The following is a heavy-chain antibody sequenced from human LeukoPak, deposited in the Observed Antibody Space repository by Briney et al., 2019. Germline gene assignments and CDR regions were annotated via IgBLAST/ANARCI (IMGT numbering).Heavy chain of an antibody. J-gene: IGHJ5*02. Sequence: GASVKVSFKASGYTFTTYSIHWVRQAPGQRLEWMGWINAANSDTKYSQRFQGRVTITRDTSASTAYMELSSLRSEDTAVYYCARASPYNWFDPCGQGTLVTVSS. V-gene: IGHV1-3*01. CDR1: GYTFTTYS. CDR3: ARASPYNWFDP. CDR2: INAANSDT.